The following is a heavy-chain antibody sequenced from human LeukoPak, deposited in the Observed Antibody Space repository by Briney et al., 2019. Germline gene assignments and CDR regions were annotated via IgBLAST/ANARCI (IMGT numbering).Heavy chain of an antibody. CDR3: ASRYDSSGYYYGRIDY. CDR1: GGSISSSSYY. D-gene: IGHD3-22*01. CDR2: IYYSGST. V-gene: IGHV4-39*07. J-gene: IGHJ4*02. Sequence: SETLSLTCTVSGGSISSSSYYCGWIRQPPGKGLEWIGSIYYSGSTYYNPSLKSRVTISVDTSKNQFSLKLSSVTAADTAVYYCASRYDSSGYYYGRIDYWGQGTLVTVSS.